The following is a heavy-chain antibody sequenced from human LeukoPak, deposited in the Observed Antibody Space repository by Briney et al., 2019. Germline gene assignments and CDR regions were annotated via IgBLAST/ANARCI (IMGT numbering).Heavy chain of an antibody. D-gene: IGHD1-26*01. V-gene: IGHV3-48*03. CDR2: ITSSASTI. CDR3: ARKVLSGSRYFDY. Sequence: PGGSLGLSCAASGFTFSSFEMNWVRQAPGKGLEWVSYITSSASTIYYAESVKGRFTISRDNAKNSLFLQMNSLRAEDTAVYYCARKVLSGSRYFDYWGQGALVSASS. J-gene: IGHJ4*02. CDR1: GFTFSSFE.